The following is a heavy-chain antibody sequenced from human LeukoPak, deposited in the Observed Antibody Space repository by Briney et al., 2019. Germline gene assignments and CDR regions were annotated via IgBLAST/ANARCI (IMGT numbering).Heavy chain of an antibody. J-gene: IGHJ5*02. V-gene: IGHV1-2*02. CDR2: INPNSGGT. CDR3: ARRYSSSRNPGLGFDP. Sequence: ASVKVSCKASGYTFTGYYMHWVRQAPGQGLEWMGWINPNSGGTNYAQKFQGRVTMTGDTSISTAYMELSRLRSDDTAVYYCARRYSSSRNPGLGFDPWGQGTLVTVSS. D-gene: IGHD6-13*01. CDR1: GYTFTGYY.